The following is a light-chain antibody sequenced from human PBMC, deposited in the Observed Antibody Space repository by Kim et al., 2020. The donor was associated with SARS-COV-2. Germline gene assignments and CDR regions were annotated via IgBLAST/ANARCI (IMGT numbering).Light chain of an antibody. Sequence: SCRAGERIYKLLARDYQEPGKASKSLIYAASTLTGGVPSRFSGSGSGTDFALTISSLQSEDFATYYCQHYNYYAPTFGQGTKLEIK. V-gene: IGKV1-16*01. CDR3: QHYNYYAPT. CDR1: ERIYKL. J-gene: IGKJ2*01. CDR2: AAS.